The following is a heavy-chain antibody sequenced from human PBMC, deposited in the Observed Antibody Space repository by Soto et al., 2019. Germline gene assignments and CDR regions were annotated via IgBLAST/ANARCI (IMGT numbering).Heavy chain of an antibody. J-gene: IGHJ5*02. CDR1: GYPFSKYG. CDR3: AASYDSGFDP. V-gene: IGHV1-18*04. D-gene: IGHD5-12*01. Sequence: QLQLVQSGAEVERPGASVRVSCTAYGYPFSKYGISWIRQAPGPGLEWMGWIKPDNGDTNYAQKFQGRVTMTTDTSSNTAYMELRSLRSDDTAVYYCAASYDSGFDPCGQGTLVSVSS. CDR2: IKPDNGDT.